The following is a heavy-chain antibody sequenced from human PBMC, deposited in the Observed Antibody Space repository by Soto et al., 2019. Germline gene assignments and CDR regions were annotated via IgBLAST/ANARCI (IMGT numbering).Heavy chain of an antibody. CDR2: INPSGGST. V-gene: IGHV1-46*03. CDR3: ARDIVVVVAATTYYYYMDV. D-gene: IGHD2-15*01. CDR1: GYTFTSYY. Sequence: ASVKVSCKASGYTFTSYYMHWVRQAPGQGLEWMGIINPSGGSTSYAQKFQGRVTMTRDTSTSTVYMELSSLRSEDTAVYYCARDIVVVVAATTYYYYMDVWGKGTTVTVSS. J-gene: IGHJ6*03.